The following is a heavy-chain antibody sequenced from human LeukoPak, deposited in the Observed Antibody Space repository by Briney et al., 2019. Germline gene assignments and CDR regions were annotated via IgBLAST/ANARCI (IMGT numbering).Heavy chain of an antibody. Sequence: EASVKVSCKASGYTFTSYGISWVRQAPGQGLEWMGWISAYNGNTNYAQKLQGRVTMTTDTSTSTAYMELRSLRSDDTAVYYCARTGYNWNDVGFDPWGQGTLVTVSS. J-gene: IGHJ5*02. CDR2: ISAYNGNT. CDR3: ARTGYNWNDVGFDP. CDR1: GYTFTSYG. V-gene: IGHV1-18*04. D-gene: IGHD1-1*01.